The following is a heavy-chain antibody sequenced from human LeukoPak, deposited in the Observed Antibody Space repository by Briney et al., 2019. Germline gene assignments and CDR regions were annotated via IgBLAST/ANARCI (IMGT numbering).Heavy chain of an antibody. V-gene: IGHV3-66*01. Sequence: PGGSLRLSCAASGFTFSNNYMSWVRQAPGKGLEWVSIIYSGGGSYYADSVKGRFTISRDNSKNTVYLQMNSLRAEDTAVYYCAGATSYDFWSGSNWFDPWGQGTLVTVSS. CDR3: AGATSYDFWSGSNWFDP. D-gene: IGHD3-3*01. CDR2: IYSGGGS. CDR1: GFTFSNNY. J-gene: IGHJ5*02.